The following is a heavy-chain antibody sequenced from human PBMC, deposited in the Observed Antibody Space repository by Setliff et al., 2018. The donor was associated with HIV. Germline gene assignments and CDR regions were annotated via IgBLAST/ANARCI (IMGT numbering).Heavy chain of an antibody. D-gene: IGHD3-3*01. CDR3: VTVVQDDLGVVLFDY. V-gene: IGHV4-59*11. Sequence: PSETLSLTCTVSGGSISSHYWSWIRQPPGKGLEWIGYVYSTVSTNYNPSLKSRVTISVDTSRNQFSLKLSSVTAADTAVYYCVTVVQDDLGVVLFDYWGQGTLVTVSS. J-gene: IGHJ4*02. CDR2: VYSTVST. CDR1: GGSISSHY.